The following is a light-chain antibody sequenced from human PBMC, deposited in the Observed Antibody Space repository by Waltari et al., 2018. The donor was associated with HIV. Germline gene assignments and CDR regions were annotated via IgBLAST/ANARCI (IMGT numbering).Light chain of an antibody. Sequence: QSVLTQPPSASGPPGQRVTISCSGTRSHIGSKTVNRYQQLPGTAPKLLIYSNDQRPSGVPDRFSGSKSGTSASLAISGLQSEDEAGYYCAAWDVSLNGLVFGGGTKVTVL. CDR3: AAWDVSLNGLV. V-gene: IGLV1-44*01. CDR1: RSHIGSKT. CDR2: SND. J-gene: IGLJ2*01.